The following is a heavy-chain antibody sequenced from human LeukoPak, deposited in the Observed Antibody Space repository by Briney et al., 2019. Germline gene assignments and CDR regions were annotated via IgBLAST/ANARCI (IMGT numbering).Heavy chain of an antibody. Sequence: GGSVRLFCTASGYTVSNYAKSWARKARGKGLEGVSAISGSGGSTYYADSVKGRFTISRDNSKNTLYLQMNSLRAEDTAVYYCTKGTIWLPFDYWGQGTLVTVSS. CDR1: GYTVSNYA. CDR2: ISGSGGST. V-gene: IGHV3-23*01. D-gene: IGHD5-18*01. J-gene: IGHJ4*02. CDR3: TKGTIWLPFDY.